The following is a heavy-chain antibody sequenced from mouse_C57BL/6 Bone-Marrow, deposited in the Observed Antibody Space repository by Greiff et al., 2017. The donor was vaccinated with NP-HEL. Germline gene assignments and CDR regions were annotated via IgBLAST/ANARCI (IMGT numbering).Heavy chain of an antibody. J-gene: IGHJ1*03. V-gene: IGHV1-26*01. Sequence: VQLQQSGPELVKPGASVKISCKASGYTFTDYYMNWVKQSHGKSLEWIGDINPNNGGTSYNQKFKGKATLTVDKSSSTAYMELRSLTSEDSAVYYCARGYREYFDVWGTGTTVTVSS. CDR3: ARGYREYFDV. CDR2: INPNNGGT. D-gene: IGHD2-12*01. CDR1: GYTFTDYY.